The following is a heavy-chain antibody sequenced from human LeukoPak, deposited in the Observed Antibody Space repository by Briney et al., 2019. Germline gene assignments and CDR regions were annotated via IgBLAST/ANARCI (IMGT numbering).Heavy chain of an antibody. Sequence: GESLKISCRFSGFHFIRDCIGWVRLMPGKGLEWMGIIFPDDSDTRYSPSFQGQATLSADKSISTAYLQWSRLKASDTAIYYCARRDPTTVTAFDYWGQGTLVTVSS. V-gene: IGHV5-51*01. CDR3: ARRDPTTVTAFDY. J-gene: IGHJ4*02. CDR2: IFPDDSDT. D-gene: IGHD4-17*01. CDR1: GFHFIRDC.